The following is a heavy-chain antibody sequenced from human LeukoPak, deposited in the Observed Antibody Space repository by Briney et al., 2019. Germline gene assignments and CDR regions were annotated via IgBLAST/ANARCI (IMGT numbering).Heavy chain of an antibody. J-gene: IGHJ4*02. Sequence: GRSLRLSCAASGFTFSSYAMSWVRQAPGKGLEWVSGISASGGSTYYADSLKDRFTISRDNSKNTLYLQMNSLRIEETAVYYCAKLKNTCSTVVTIFDYWGQGTLVTVSS. CDR3: AKLKNTCSTVVTIFDY. CDR2: ISASGGST. D-gene: IGHD4-23*01. CDR1: GFTFSSYA. V-gene: IGHV3-23*01.